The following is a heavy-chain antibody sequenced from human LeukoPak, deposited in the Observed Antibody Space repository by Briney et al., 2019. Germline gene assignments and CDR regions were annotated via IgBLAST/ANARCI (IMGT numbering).Heavy chain of an antibody. D-gene: IGHD3-22*01. CDR3: ARHYYDSSGYYLDAFDI. CDR1: GGSISSGSYY. CDR2: IYTSGST. J-gene: IGHJ3*02. Sequence: SQTLSLTCTVSGGSISSGSYYWSWLRQPAGKGLEWIGRIYTSGSTNYNPSLESRVTISVDTSKNQFSLKLSSVTAADTAVYYCARHYYDSSGYYLDAFDIWGQGTMVTVSS. V-gene: IGHV4-61*02.